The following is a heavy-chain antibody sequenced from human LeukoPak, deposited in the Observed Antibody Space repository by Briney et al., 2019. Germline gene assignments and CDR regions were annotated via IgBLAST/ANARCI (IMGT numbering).Heavy chain of an antibody. D-gene: IGHD5-12*01. J-gene: IGHJ4*02. CDR2: INPNSGGT. CDR1: GGTFSSYA. V-gene: IGHV1-2*02. CDR3: ARGPATSY. Sequence: GASVKVSCKASGGTFSSYAISWVRQAPGQGLEWMGWINPNSGGTNYAQKFQGRVTMTRDTSISTAYMELSRLRSDDTAVYYCARGPATSYWGQGTLVTVSS.